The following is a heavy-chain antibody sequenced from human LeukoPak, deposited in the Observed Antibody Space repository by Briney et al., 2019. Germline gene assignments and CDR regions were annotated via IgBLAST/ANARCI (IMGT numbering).Heavy chain of an antibody. J-gene: IGHJ6*02. CDR3: AKDRPPGSDYSYYGLDA. D-gene: IGHD3-10*01. Sequence: PGGSLRLSCAASGFTFSSYGMHWVRQAPGKGLEWVAIISYDGSNKYSADSVKGRFTISRDNSKNTLFLQMNSLRAEDTAVYYCAKDRPPGSDYSYYGLDAWGQGTTVTVSS. V-gene: IGHV3-30*18. CDR2: ISYDGSNK. CDR1: GFTFSSYG.